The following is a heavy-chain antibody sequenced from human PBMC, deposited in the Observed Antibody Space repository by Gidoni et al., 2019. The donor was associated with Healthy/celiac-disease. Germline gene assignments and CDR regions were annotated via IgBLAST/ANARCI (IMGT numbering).Heavy chain of an antibody. V-gene: IGHV1-69*06. D-gene: IGHD5-12*01. Sequence: QVQLVQSGAEVKKPGSSVKVSCKASGGTFTSYAISWVRQAPGQGLEWMGGVIPIFGTANYAQKFQGRVTITADKSTSTAYMELSSLRSEDTAVYYCARSHTPRDGGYLFDYWGQGTLVTVSS. CDR3: ARSHTPRDGGYLFDY. J-gene: IGHJ4*02. CDR2: VIPIFGTA. CDR1: GGTFTSYA.